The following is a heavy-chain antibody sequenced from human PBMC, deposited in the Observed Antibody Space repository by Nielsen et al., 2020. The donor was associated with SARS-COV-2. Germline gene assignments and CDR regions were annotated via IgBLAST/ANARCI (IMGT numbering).Heavy chain of an antibody. CDR2: IHPVDSDT. V-gene: IGHV5-51*01. J-gene: IGHJ4*02. D-gene: IGHD6-19*01. CDR1: GYTFTSYW. CDR3: ARLLGSGWSGVGY. Sequence: GESLKISCKGSGYTFTSYWIGWVRQMPGKGLEWMGIIHPVDSDTRYTPSFQGQVTVSVDKSISTAYLQWSSLKASDTAMYYCARLLGSGWSGVGYWGQGTLVTVSS.